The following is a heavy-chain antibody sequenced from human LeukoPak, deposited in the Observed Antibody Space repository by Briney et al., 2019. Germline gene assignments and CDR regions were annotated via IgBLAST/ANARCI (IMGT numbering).Heavy chain of an antibody. CDR2: IYHSGST. CDR3: AAPQYSSSWLSSSYYYMDV. Sequence: SETLPLTCTVSGYSISSGYYWGWIRQPPGKGLEWVGSIYHSGSTYYNPSLKSRVTISVDTSKNQFSLKLSSVTAADTAVYYCAAPQYSSSWLSSSYYYMDVWGRGTTVTVSS. CDR1: GYSISSGYY. D-gene: IGHD6-13*01. J-gene: IGHJ6*03. V-gene: IGHV4-38-2*02.